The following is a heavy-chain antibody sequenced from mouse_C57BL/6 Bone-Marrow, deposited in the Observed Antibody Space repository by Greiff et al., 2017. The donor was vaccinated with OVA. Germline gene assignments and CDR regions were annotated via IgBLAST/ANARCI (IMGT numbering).Heavy chain of an antibody. CDR3: ARKNSGYWFAY. CDR2: IYPRSGNT. Sequence: VMLVESGAELARPGASVTLSCKASGYTFTSYGISWVKQRTGQGLEWIGEIYPRSGNTYYNEKFKGKATLTADKSSSTAYMELRSLTSEDSEVDFCARKNSGYWFAYWGQGTLVTVSA. J-gene: IGHJ3*01. V-gene: IGHV1-81*01. CDR1: GYTFTSYG. D-gene: IGHD3-2*02.